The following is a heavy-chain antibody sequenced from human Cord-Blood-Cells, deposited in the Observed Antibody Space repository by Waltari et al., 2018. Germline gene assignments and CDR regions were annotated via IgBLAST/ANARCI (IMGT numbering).Heavy chain of an antibody. J-gene: IGHJ6*02. CDR2: INHSGST. CDR3: ARVVVVVITTLEYYYYGMDV. D-gene: IGHD3-22*01. CDR1: GGSFSGYY. V-gene: IGHV4-34*01. Sequence: QVQLQQWGAGLLKPSETLSLTCAVYGGSFSGYYWSWIRQPPGKRLEWIGEINHSGSTNDNPSLKSRVTISVDTSKNQFSLKLSSVTAADTAVYYCARVVVVVITTLEYYYYGMDVWGQGTTVTVSS.